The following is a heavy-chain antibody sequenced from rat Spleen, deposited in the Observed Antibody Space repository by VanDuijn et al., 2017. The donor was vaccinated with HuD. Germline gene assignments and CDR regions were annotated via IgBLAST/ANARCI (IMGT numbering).Heavy chain of an antibody. J-gene: IGHJ2*01. CDR3: ARRRTTVATFDY. CDR1: GFTFSDYY. CDR2: ISYDGSST. V-gene: IGHV5-29*01. D-gene: IGHD1-8*01. Sequence: EVQLVESDGGLVQPGRSLKLSCAASGFTFSDYYMAWVRQAPTKGLEWVATISYDGSSTYYPDSVKGRFTISRDNAKSSLYLQMNSLKSEDTATYYCARRRTTVATFDYWGQGVMVTVSS.